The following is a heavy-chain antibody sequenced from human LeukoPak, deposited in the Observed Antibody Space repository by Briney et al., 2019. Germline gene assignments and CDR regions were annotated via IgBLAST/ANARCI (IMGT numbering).Heavy chain of an antibody. CDR1: GYSISSGYY. Sequence: SETLSLTCTVSGYSISSGYYWGWIRQPPGKGLEWIGSIYHSGSTYYNPSLKSRVTISVDTSKNQFSLKLSSVTAADTAVYYCARDQDWQQQLGHGDYYGMDVWGQGTTVTVSS. J-gene: IGHJ6*02. CDR3: ARDQDWQQQLGHGDYYGMDV. D-gene: IGHD6-13*01. CDR2: IYHSGST. V-gene: IGHV4-38-2*02.